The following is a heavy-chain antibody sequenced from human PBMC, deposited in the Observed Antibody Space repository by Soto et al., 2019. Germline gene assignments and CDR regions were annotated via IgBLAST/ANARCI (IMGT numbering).Heavy chain of an antibody. V-gene: IGHV1-69*12. D-gene: IGHD3-3*01. CDR3: ARVGDPGYSFWSGPLGGGRFDP. CDR2: IVPMFGTA. Sequence: QVQLVQSGAEVKEPGSSVNVSCKTSGGTFGNTAVTWVRQAPGQGLEWIGGIVPMFGTANYAQKFRGRVTITADESTSTAYMELSSLRSDDTAVYYCARVGDPGYSFWSGPLGGGRFDPWGQGTLVTVSS. J-gene: IGHJ5*02. CDR1: GGTFGNTA.